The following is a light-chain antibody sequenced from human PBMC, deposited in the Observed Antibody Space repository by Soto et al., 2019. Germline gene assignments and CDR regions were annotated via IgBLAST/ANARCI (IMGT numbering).Light chain of an antibody. CDR2: DAS. J-gene: IGKJ4*01. CDR3: QQRSNWPLT. V-gene: IGKV3-11*01. CDR1: QSVGTY. Sequence: EIVLTQSPATLSLSPGERATLSCRASQSVGTYLGWYQQRPGQAPRLLIYDASNRATGIPARFSGSGSGTDFPLTISSLEPEDFAVYYCQQRSNWPLTFGGGTKVEIK.